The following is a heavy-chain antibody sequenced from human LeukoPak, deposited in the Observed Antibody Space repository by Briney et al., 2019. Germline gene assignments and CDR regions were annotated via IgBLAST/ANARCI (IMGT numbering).Heavy chain of an antibody. V-gene: IGHV4-34*01. CDR3: AGHIRLVGSYMDV. CDR1: GGSFSGYY. D-gene: IGHD2-15*01. CDR2: INHSGST. J-gene: IGHJ6*03. Sequence: SETLSLTCAVYGGSFSGYYWSWIRQPPGKGLEWIGEINHSGSTNYNPSLKSRVTISVDTSKNQFSLKLSSVTAADTAVYYCAGHIRLVGSYMDVWGKGTTVTISS.